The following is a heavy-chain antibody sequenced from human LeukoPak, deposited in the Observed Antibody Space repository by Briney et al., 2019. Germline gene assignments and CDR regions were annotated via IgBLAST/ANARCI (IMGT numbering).Heavy chain of an antibody. D-gene: IGHD3-10*01. CDR2: INHSGST. CDR3: ARKGLGWFGELLWSYYFDY. J-gene: IGHJ4*02. V-gene: IGHV4-34*01. CDR1: GVSFSGYY. Sequence: PSETLSLTCAVYGVSFSGYYWSWLRQPPGKGLEWIGEINHSGSTNYNPPLKSRVTISVDTSKNQFSLKLSSVTAADTAVYYCARKGLGWFGELLWSYYFDYWGQGTLVTVSS.